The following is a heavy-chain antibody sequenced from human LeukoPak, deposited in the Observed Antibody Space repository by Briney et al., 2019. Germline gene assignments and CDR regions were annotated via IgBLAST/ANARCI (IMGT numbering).Heavy chain of an antibody. V-gene: IGHV5-51*01. D-gene: IGHD6-25*01. CDR1: GCKFTNYW. CDR3: ARLLAAPYYINY. CDR2: IYPRDFDT. J-gene: IGHJ4*02. Sequence: GESLKISCKGSGCKFTNYWIAWVRQMPGQGLEWLGIIYPRDFDTRYSPSFQGQVTISVDTSIDTAYLQWSSVRASDTAMYYCARLLAAPYYINYWGQGTLVTVSS.